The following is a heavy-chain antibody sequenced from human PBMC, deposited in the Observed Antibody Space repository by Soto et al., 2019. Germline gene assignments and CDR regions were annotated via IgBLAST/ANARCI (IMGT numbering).Heavy chain of an antibody. D-gene: IGHD3-22*01. Sequence: SETLSLTCTVSGGPFSSGGHYWTWIRQLPGKGLGWIGHIYYSGGTYYNPSLKSRVTISVDTSKNKCSLKLSSVTAADTAVYYCVRGGFQGYYYDSSGYYWDYWGQGTLVTVSS. CDR3: VRGGFQGYYYDSSGYYWDY. CDR2: IYYSGGT. V-gene: IGHV4-31*03. CDR1: GGPFSSGGHY. J-gene: IGHJ4*02.